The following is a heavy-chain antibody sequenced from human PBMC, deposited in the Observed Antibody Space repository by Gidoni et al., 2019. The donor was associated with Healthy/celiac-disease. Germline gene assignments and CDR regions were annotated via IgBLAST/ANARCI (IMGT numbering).Heavy chain of an antibody. Sequence: QVTVKESGPVLVQPTETLTLTCTVSGFSLSNVRMGVTWLRQPPGKALEWLAHIFSTDEKSYSTSLKSRLTIAKDTSKSQVVLTMTNMDPLDTATYYCARTLRYFDWLPDYWGQGTLVTVSS. D-gene: IGHD3-9*01. CDR1: GFSLSNVRMG. J-gene: IGHJ4*02. CDR3: ARTLRYFDWLPDY. CDR2: IFSTDEK. V-gene: IGHV2-26*01.